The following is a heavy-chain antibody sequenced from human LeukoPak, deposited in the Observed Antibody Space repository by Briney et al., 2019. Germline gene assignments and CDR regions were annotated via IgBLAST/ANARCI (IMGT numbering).Heavy chain of an antibody. J-gene: IGHJ4*02. Sequence: GSLKISCKGSGYSFTSYWIGWVRQAPGPGLEWMGWISAYNGNTNYAQKLQGRVTMTTDTSTSTAYRELRSLRSDDTAVYYCARATRGYSYGLLDYWGQGTLVTVSS. V-gene: IGHV1-18*04. CDR2: ISAYNGNT. D-gene: IGHD5-18*01. CDR1: GYSFTSYW. CDR3: ARATRGYSYGLLDY.